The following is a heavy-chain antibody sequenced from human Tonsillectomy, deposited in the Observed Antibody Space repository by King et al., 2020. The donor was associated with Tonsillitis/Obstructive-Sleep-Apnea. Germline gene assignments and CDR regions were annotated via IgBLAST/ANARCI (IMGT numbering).Heavy chain of an antibody. CDR2: IFSGGST. CDR1: GFTVSTNY. V-gene: IGHV3-53*01. D-gene: IGHD5-12*01. Sequence: VQLVESGGGFIQRGGSLRLSCVASGFTVSTNYMTWVRQAPGEGLEWGSVIFSGGSTDYGDTVKGRFTISRDNSTNTVYLQMNSLRAEDTAVYYCARDFGYVGDYWGQGTLVTVSS. J-gene: IGHJ4*02. CDR3: ARDFGYVGDY.